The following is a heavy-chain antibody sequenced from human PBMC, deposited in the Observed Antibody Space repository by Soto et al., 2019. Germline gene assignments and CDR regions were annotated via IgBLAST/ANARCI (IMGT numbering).Heavy chain of an antibody. CDR3: ARQIYDSDTGPNFKYYFDS. J-gene: IGHJ4*02. CDR1: GYSFAGYW. Sequence: PVESVTISCKVSGYSFAGYWITWVRQKPGKGLEWMGRIDPSDSQTYYSPSFRGHVTISVTKSITTVFLQWSSLGASDTAMYYCARQIYDSDTGPNFKYYFDSWGQGTLVTVSS. CDR2: IDPSDSQT. V-gene: IGHV5-10-1*01. D-gene: IGHD3-22*01.